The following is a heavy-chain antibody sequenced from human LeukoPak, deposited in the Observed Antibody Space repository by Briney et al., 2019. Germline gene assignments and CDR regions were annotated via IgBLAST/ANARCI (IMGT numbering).Heavy chain of an antibody. J-gene: IGHJ3*01. CDR2: IYPGDSET. CDR1: GFKFSNYW. Sequence: NHGESLKISCEGSGFKFSNYWIAWVRQMPGKGLEWMGIIYPGDSETRYSPSFEGQVTISADKSISTAYLHWSSLKASDTAMYYCARRYTPGSPVDALDLWGQGTMVAVSS. D-gene: IGHD3-16*02. CDR3: ARRYTPGSPVDALDL. V-gene: IGHV5-51*01.